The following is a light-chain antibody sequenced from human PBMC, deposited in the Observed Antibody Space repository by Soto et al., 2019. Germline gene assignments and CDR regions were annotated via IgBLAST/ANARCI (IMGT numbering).Light chain of an antibody. CDR2: GAS. Sequence: EIVMTQSPGTLSVSPGERATLSSSASQSVSSNLAWYQQKPGQAPRLLIYGASTRATGIPARFSGSGSGTEFTLTISSLQSEDFAVYYCQQYNDWPPFTFGPGTKVDIK. CDR1: QSVSSN. CDR3: QQYNDWPPFT. J-gene: IGKJ3*01. V-gene: IGKV3-15*01.